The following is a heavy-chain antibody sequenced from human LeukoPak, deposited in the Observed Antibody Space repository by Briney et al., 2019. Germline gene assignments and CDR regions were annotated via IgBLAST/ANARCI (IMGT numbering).Heavy chain of an antibody. CDR3: ARGRRGIAARQGGNDY. D-gene: IGHD6-6*01. V-gene: IGHV4-59*12. CDR2: IYNRGST. Sequence: SETLSLTCTVSGGSMSDYHWSWIRQPPGKGLEYIGYIYNRGSTHYNPSLKSRVTISADTSKNQFSLKLSSVTAADTAVYYCARGRRGIAARQGGNDYWGQGTLVTVSS. J-gene: IGHJ4*02. CDR1: GGSMSDYH.